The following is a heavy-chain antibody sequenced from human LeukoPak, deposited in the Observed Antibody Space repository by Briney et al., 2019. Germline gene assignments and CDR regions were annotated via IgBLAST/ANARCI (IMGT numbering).Heavy chain of an antibody. D-gene: IGHD4-11*01. CDR1: GYTFTGYY. Sequence: ASVKVSCKASGYTFTGYYMHWVRQAPGQGLEWMGGIIPFFGTTNYAQKFQGRVTITADESTSTAYMELSSLIFEDTAVYYCARDRQPTSSWPPRLQYYFDYWGQGTLVTVSS. CDR3: ARDRQPTSSWPPRLQYYFDY. J-gene: IGHJ4*02. CDR2: IIPFFGTT. V-gene: IGHV1-69*13.